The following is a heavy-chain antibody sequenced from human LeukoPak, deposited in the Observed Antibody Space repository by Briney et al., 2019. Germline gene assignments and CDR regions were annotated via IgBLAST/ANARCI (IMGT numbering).Heavy chain of an antibody. CDR2: ISYDGSNK. D-gene: IGHD1-26*01. J-gene: IGHJ4*02. V-gene: IGHV3-30*18. CDR1: GFTFSSYA. CDR3: AKAPWGGPTTFRY. Sequence: GGSLRLSCAASGFTFSSYAMSWVRQAPGKGLEWVAVISYDGSNKYYADSVKGRFTITRDNSKNTLYLQMNSLRAEDTAVYYCAKAPWGGPTTFRYWGQGTLVTVSS.